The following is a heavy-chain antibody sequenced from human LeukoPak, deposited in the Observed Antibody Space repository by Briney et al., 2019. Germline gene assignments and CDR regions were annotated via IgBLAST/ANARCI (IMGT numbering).Heavy chain of an antibody. CDR1: GFTFNSYG. Sequence: GRSLRLSCVASGFTFNSYGMHWVRQAPGKGLEWVAVIWYDGSNKYYADSVKGRFTISRDNSKNTLYLQMNSLRAEDTAVYYCASSGWSKVEAFDIWGQGTMVTVSS. CDR2: IWYDGSNK. J-gene: IGHJ3*02. V-gene: IGHV3-33*01. D-gene: IGHD6-19*01. CDR3: ASSGWSKVEAFDI.